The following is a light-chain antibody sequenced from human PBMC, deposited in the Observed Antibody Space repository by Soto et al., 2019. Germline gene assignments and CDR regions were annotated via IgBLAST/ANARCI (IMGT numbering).Light chain of an antibody. Sequence: DIQMTQSPTSLSASVGDRVTITCRASQGIRNFVAWYQQKPGKAPKLLIYAASTLQSGVPSRFSGSGSGTDFTLTINSLQPEDVATYSCQKYSSVPVFRPGTEVEIK. CDR3: QKYSSVPV. V-gene: IGKV1-27*01. CDR2: AAS. CDR1: QGIRNF. J-gene: IGKJ3*01.